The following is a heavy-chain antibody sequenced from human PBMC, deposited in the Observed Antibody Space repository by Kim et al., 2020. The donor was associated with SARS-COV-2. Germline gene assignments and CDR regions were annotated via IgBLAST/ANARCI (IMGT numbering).Heavy chain of an antibody. CDR3: ARDTGGGNFDS. CDR2: SDT. Sequence: SDTKYSPSFQRLVTISADKSSKAAYMQGRSLKASDTAMYYCARDTGGGNFDSWGQGTLVTVSS. J-gene: IGHJ4*02. D-gene: IGHD3-10*01. V-gene: IGHV5-51*01.